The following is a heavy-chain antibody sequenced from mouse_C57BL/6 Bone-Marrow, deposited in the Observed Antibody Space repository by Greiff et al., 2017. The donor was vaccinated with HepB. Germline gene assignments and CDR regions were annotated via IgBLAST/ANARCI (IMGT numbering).Heavy chain of an antibody. Sequence: VQLKESGPELVKPGASVKMSCKASGYTFTDYNMHWVKQSHGKSLEWIGYINPNNGGTSYNQKFKGKATLIVNKSSSTAYMELRSMTSEDSAVYYCARCYWVYFDYWGQGTTLTVSS. J-gene: IGHJ2*01. CDR3: ARCYWVYFDY. D-gene: IGHD4-1*01. CDR1: GYTFTDYN. V-gene: IGHV1-22*01. CDR2: INPNNGGT.